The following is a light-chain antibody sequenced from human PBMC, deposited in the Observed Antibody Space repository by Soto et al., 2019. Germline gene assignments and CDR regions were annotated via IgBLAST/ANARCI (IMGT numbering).Light chain of an antibody. J-gene: IGKJ3*01. Sequence: DIQMTQSLSSLSASLGDRVTITCRASQAISNYLAWYQLRPGKVPKLLIYAASILQSGVPSRFSGSGSGTEFTLTITSLQPEDIGTYYCQKYSGAPLTFGPGT. CDR2: AAS. V-gene: IGKV1-27*01. CDR1: QAISNY. CDR3: QKYSGAPLT.